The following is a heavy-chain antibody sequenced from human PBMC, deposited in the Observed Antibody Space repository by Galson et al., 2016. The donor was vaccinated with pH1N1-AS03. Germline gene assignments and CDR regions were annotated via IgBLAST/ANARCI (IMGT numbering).Heavy chain of an antibody. CDR2: IYWNDDI. V-gene: IGHV2-5*01. J-gene: IGHJ5*02. Sequence: PALVKPTQTLTLTCTFSGFSLSTSGVGVGWIRQTPGKALEWLAIIYWNDDIRYSPSLRNRLTITKDTPKSQVVLTMTNMDPVDTATYFCARAYYGDFADWFDPWGRGTLVTVSS. CDR1: GFSLSTSGVG. D-gene: IGHD4-17*01. CDR3: ARAYYGDFADWFDP.